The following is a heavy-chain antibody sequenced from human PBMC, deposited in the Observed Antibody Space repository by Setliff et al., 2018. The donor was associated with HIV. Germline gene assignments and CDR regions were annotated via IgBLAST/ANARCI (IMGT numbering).Heavy chain of an antibody. CDR3: ATTPVTMIVVVISKAEYFQH. CDR2: FDPEAGEI. CDR1: GFTLNELS. D-gene: IGHD3-22*01. J-gene: IGHJ1*01. V-gene: IGHV1-24*01. Sequence: ASVKVSCKISGFTLNELSIQWVRQAPAKGLEWMGGFDPEAGEIIYAQKFQGRVTMTEDTSTDTAYMELSSLRSEDTAVYYCATTPVTMIVVVISKAEYFQHWGQGTLVTVSS.